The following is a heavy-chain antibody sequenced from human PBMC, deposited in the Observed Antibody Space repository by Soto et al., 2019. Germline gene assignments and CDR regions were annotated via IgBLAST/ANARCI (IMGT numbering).Heavy chain of an antibody. CDR2: ISSSSSYI. Sequence: GGDLALSVAASGFTFTTYSMNWVRQPPGEGLEWVSSISSSSSYIYYANSVKGRFTISRDDAKNSLFLQMNSLRAEDTAMYYCASGEVNYYDSSGYTPFDYWGQGTLVTVSS. CDR3: ASGEVNYYDSSGYTPFDY. J-gene: IGHJ4*02. V-gene: IGHV3-21*01. CDR1: GFTFTTYS. D-gene: IGHD3-22*01.